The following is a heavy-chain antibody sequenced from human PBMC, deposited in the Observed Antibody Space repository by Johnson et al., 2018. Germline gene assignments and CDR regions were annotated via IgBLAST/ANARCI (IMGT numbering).Heavy chain of an antibody. D-gene: IGHD2-8*01. CDR2: IHYTGST. CDR1: GGSISSHF. CDR3: AKDPTPGVAAPGLYGFDP. V-gene: IGHV4-59*11. Sequence: QVQLQESGPGVVRPSETLSLTCSVSGGSISSHFWNWIRQPPGKGLECIGYIHYTGSTKYNPSLHSRVTIPVDTSKNQLSLKLTSVTAAYSAVYYCAKDPTPGVAAPGLYGFDPWGQGTLVTVSS. J-gene: IGHJ5*02.